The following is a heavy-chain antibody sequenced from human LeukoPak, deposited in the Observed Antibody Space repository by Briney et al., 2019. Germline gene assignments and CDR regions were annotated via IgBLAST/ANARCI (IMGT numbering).Heavy chain of an antibody. CDR1: GYTFTSYD. J-gene: IGHJ4*02. Sequence: ASVKVSCKASGYTFTSYDINWVRQATGQGLEWMGWKNPNTGNTGYAQKFQGRVTITRNTSISTAYMELSSLRSEDTAVYYCAREDPVGATDYWGQGTLVTVSS. CDR3: AREDPVGATDY. D-gene: IGHD1-26*01. V-gene: IGHV1-8*03. CDR2: KNPNTGNT.